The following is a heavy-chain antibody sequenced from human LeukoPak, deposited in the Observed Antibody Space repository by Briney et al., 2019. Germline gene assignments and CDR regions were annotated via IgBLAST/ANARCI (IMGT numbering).Heavy chain of an antibody. J-gene: IGHJ4*02. CDR2: ISGSSGRT. Sequence: GGSLRLSCAASEFTFSSYDMSWVRQAPGKGLEWVSRISGSSGRTYYTDSVTGRFTISRDNSKNMVYLQMNSLRAEDTAIYYCARDDVADGGCLDHWGQGTLVTVSS. CDR3: ARDDVADGGCLDH. D-gene: IGHD3-10*01. CDR1: EFTFSSYD. V-gene: IGHV3-23*01.